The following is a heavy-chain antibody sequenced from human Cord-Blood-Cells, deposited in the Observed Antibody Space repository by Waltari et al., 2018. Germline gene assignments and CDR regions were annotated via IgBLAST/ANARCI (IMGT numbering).Heavy chain of an antibody. CDR2: IYPGNSDT. D-gene: IGHD1-26*01. J-gene: IGHJ3*02. CDR1: GYSFTSYW. V-gene: IGHV5-51*01. CDR3: ARPPYSGSYDDAFDI. Sequence: EVQLVQSGAEVKKPGESLKISCKGSGYSFTSYWIGWVRQMPGKGLEWMGIIYPGNSDTRYSPSFQGQVTISADKSISTAYLQWSSLKASDTAMYYCARPPYSGSYDDAFDIWGQGTMVTVSS.